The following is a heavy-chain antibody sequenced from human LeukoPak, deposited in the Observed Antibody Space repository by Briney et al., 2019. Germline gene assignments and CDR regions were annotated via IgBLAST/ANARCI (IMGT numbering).Heavy chain of an antibody. CDR3: AREVLVVAATTFWYFDL. Sequence: GGSLRLSCAASGFTFSSYSMHWVRQAPGKGLEWVSSISSTTSYIYHADSVKGRFTISRDNAKNSLYLQMNSLRAEDTAVYYCAREVLVVAATTFWYFDLWGRGTLVTVSS. D-gene: IGHD2-15*01. J-gene: IGHJ2*01. CDR1: GFTFSSYS. CDR2: ISSTTSYI. V-gene: IGHV3-21*01.